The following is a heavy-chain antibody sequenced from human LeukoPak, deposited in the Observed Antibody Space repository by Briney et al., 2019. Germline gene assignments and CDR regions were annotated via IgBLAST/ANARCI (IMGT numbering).Heavy chain of an antibody. V-gene: IGHV3-30*18. CDR1: AFTFSAFG. CDR3: AKDTRNSGSIPAYYFDN. CDR2: ISYDGSNE. D-gene: IGHD1-26*01. J-gene: IGHJ4*02. Sequence: GGSLRLSCAASAFTFSAFGMHWVRQAPGKGLEWVAAISYDGSNEYYRDSVKGRFNISRDNSKNTLYLQINSLRAEDTAVYYCAKDTRNSGSIPAYYFDNWGQGTLVTVSS.